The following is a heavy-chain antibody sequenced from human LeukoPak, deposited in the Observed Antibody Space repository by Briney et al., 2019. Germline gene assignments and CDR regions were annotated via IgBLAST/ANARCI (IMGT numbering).Heavy chain of an antibody. CDR2: IYYSGST. CDR3: ARVRGIDAFDI. CDR1: GGSISSYY. J-gene: IGHJ3*02. V-gene: IGHV4-59*01. Sequence: SETLSLTCTVSGGSISSYYWSWIRQPPGKGLEWIGYIYYSGSTNYNPSLKSRVTISVDTSKNQFSLKLSSVTAADTAVYYCARVRGIDAFDIWGQGIMVTVSS.